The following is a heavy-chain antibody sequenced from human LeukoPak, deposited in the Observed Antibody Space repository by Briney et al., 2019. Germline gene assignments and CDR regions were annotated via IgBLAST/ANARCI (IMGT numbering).Heavy chain of an antibody. V-gene: IGHV1-18*04. CDR3: ARERGATGGRVYDY. D-gene: IGHD1-26*01. CDR2: ISAYNGNT. Sequence: ASVKVSCKASGYTFTSYYMHWVRQAPGQGLEWMGWISAYNGNTNYAQKLQGRVTMTTDTSTSTAYMELRSLRSDDTAVYYCARERGATGGRVYDYWGQGTLVTVSS. J-gene: IGHJ4*02. CDR1: GYTFTSYY.